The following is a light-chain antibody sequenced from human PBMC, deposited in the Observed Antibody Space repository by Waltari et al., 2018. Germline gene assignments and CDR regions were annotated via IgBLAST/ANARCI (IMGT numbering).Light chain of an antibody. Sequence: SSELTQDPAVSVALGQTVRITCQGDSVRRFYASWYQQKPGQAPVLVIYGKNNRPSGIPDRFSCSDSGNTASLTITGTRAEDEADYYCHSRDSTGNFWVFGGGTKLTV. CDR3: HSRDSTGNFWV. CDR1: SVRRFY. CDR2: GKN. V-gene: IGLV3-19*01. J-gene: IGLJ3*02.